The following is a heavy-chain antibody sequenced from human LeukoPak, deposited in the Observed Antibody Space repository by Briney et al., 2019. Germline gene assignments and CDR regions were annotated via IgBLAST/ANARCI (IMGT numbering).Heavy chain of an antibody. Sequence: SETPSLTCTVSGGSISSSSYYWGWIRQPPGKGLEWIGTISYSGSTYYNPSLKSRVTISVDTSKNQFSLKLSSVTAADTAVYYCARTLTTGYYHYGMDVWGQGTTVTVSS. CDR2: ISYSGST. J-gene: IGHJ6*02. CDR3: ARTLTTGYYHYGMDV. D-gene: IGHD1-14*01. CDR1: GGSISSSSYY. V-gene: IGHV4-39*01.